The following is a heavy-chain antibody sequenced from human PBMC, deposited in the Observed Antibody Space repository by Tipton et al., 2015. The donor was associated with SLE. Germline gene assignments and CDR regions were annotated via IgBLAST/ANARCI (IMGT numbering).Heavy chain of an antibody. CDR3: AREGGIVGAPFDY. D-gene: IGHD1-26*01. V-gene: IGHV4-34*01. CDR1: GGSFSGYY. Sequence: TLSLTCAVYGGSFSGYYWSWIRQPPGKGLEWIGEINHSGSTNYNPSLKSRVTISVDTSKNQFSLKLSSVTAADTAVYYCAREGGIVGAPFDYWGQGTLVTVSS. CDR2: INHSGST. J-gene: IGHJ4*02.